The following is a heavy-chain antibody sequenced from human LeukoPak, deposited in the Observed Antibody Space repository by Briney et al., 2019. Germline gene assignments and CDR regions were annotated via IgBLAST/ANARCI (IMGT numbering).Heavy chain of an antibody. Sequence: ASVKVSCKASGYSFTDYYMHWVRQAPGQGLEWMGWINPDSGGTNYAQKFQGRVTMTRDTSISTAYMELSSLRSDDTAVYYCARDRSEYYYYLMDVWGKGTTVTVSS. V-gene: IGHV1-2*02. D-gene: IGHD6-6*01. CDR3: ARDRSEYYYYLMDV. CDR1: GYSFTDYY. CDR2: INPDSGGT. J-gene: IGHJ6*03.